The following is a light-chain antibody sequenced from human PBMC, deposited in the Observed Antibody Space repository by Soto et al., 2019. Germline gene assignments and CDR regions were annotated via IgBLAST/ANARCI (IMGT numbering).Light chain of an antibody. CDR2: SNN. Sequence: QSVLTQPRSASGTPGQRVTISCSGRSSNIGSNTVNWYQQLPGTAPKLLIYSNNQRPSGVPDRFSGSKSGTSASLAISGLQSEDKADYYCAAWDDSLNGWVFGGGTKLTVL. V-gene: IGLV1-44*01. CDR3: AAWDDSLNGWV. CDR1: SSNIGSNT. J-gene: IGLJ3*02.